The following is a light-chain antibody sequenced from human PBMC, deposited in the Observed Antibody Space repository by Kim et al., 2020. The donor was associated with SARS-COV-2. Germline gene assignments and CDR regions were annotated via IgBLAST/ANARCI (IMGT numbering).Light chain of an antibody. CDR1: SRDIGGYKH. CDR2: DVS. CDR3: CSYTTISTLV. J-gene: IGLJ1*01. Sequence: QSALTQPASVSGSPGQSITISCTGTSRDIGGYKHVSWYQKNPGKVTKLMIYDVSNRPSGVSPRSSGSKSGNTASLTISGLQADDEADYYCCSYTTISTLVFGTGTKVTVL. V-gene: IGLV2-14*03.